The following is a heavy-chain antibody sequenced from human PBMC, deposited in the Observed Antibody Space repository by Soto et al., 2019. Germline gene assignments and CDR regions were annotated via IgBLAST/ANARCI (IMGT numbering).Heavy chain of an antibody. CDR1: GFPFSTSW. D-gene: IGHD1-26*01. CDR3: SWSLNY. CDR2: IKGDGSQT. Sequence: PGXSLRLSCAASGFPFSTSWMDWVRQAPGKGLEWVANIKGDGSQTSYVDSVKGRFTVSRDNAENALFLQMTSLRVEDTAVYYCSWSLNYWGQGTLVTVSS. J-gene: IGHJ4*02. V-gene: IGHV3-7*01.